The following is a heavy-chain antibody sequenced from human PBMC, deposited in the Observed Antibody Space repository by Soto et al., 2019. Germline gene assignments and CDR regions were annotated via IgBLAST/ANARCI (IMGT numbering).Heavy chain of an antibody. V-gene: IGHV4-39*01. CDR1: GGSISSSSYY. D-gene: IGHD3-3*01. CDR3: ARSIPGAYDFWSGYYPR. CDR2: IYYSGST. Sequence: SETLSLTCTVSGGSISSSSYYWGWIRQPPGKGLEWIGSIYYSGSTYYNPSLKSRVTISVDTSKNQFSLKLSSVTAADTAVYYCARSIPGAYDFWSGYYPRWGQGTLVTVSS. J-gene: IGHJ4*02.